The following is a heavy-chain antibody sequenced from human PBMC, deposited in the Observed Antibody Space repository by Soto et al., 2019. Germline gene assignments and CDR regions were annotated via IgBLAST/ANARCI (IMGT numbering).Heavy chain of an antibody. D-gene: IGHD1-1*01. CDR1: GFTFSDHY. J-gene: IGHJ4*02. CDR2: SSNSGSFT. V-gene: IGHV3-11*06. CDR3: VRSGDNYNLLDY. Sequence: PGGSLRLSCAASGFTFSDHYMSWIRQAPGKGLEWIGYSSNSGSFTRYADSVKGRFSISRDNAKNSLYLQINSLRGDDTAIYYCVRSGDNYNLLDYWGQGXPVTVSS.